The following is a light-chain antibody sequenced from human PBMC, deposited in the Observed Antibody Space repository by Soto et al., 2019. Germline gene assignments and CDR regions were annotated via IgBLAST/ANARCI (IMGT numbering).Light chain of an antibody. V-gene: IGLV2-23*02. CDR3: CSYAGSSTVV. CDR2: EVT. CDR1: SSDVGSYNL. J-gene: IGLJ2*01. Sequence: QSALTQPASVSGSPGQSITISCTGTSSDVGSYNLVSWYQLHPGKAPKLRIYEVTKRPSGISNRFSGSKSGNTASLTISGLHAEDEADYYCCSYAGSSTVVFGGGTKLTVL.